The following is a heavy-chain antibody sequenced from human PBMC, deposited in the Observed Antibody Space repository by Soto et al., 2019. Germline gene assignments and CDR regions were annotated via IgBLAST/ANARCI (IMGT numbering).Heavy chain of an antibody. J-gene: IGHJ6*02. Sequence: QVQLVQSGAEVKKPGSSVKVSCKASGGTFSSYAISWVRQAPGQGLEWMGGIIPISGTANYAQKFKGRVTFTADESTSTAYMEVSSLRSEDTAVYYCARSQGSSTSLEIYYYYYYGMAVWGQGTTVTVSS. CDR3: ARSQGSSTSLEIYYYYYYGMAV. CDR1: GGTFSSYA. CDR2: IIPISGTA. V-gene: IGHV1-69*01. D-gene: IGHD2-2*01.